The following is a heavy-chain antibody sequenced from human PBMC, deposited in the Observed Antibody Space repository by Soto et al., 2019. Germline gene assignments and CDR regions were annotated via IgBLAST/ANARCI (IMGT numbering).Heavy chain of an antibody. CDR3: ARRPSYYYDSSGFDPFDY. V-gene: IGHV4-39*01. D-gene: IGHD3-22*01. J-gene: IGHJ4*02. Sequence: SETLSLTCSVSGGSISSKNYYWGWIRQPPGKGLEWIGIIYYSGTTYYNPSLKIRVIISVDTSKNQFSLKLSSVTAADTAVYYCARRPSYYYDSSGFDPFDYWGQGTLVTVSS. CDR1: GGSISSKNYY. CDR2: IYYSGTT.